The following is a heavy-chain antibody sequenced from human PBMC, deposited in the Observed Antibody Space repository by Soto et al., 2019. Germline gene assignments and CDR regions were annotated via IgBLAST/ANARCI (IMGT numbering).Heavy chain of an antibody. Sequence: DVQLVESGGGLVQPGRSLRLSCAASGFTFDDYAMHWVRQAPGKGLEWVSGISWNSGSIGYADSVKGRFTISRDNAKNSLYLQMNSLRAEDTALYYCAKGGGGRYSSGWVGTFDIWGQGTMVTVSS. CDR2: ISWNSGSI. CDR3: AKGGGGRYSSGWVGTFDI. CDR1: GFTFDDYA. V-gene: IGHV3-9*01. J-gene: IGHJ3*02. D-gene: IGHD6-19*01.